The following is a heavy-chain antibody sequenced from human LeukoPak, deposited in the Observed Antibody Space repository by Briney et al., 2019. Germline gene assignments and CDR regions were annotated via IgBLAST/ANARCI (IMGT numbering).Heavy chain of an antibody. CDR3: ARIFDI. CDR1: GASFRSGGQY. Sequence: SETLSLTCTKSGASFRSGGQYWGWIRQTPGKGLEWIGDIFYNGKTNYNPSLKSRVTISLDTSRSQFSLRLSSVTAADTGVYYCARIFDIWGRGTLVTVSS. CDR2: IFYNGKT. J-gene: IGHJ4*02. V-gene: IGHV4-61*08.